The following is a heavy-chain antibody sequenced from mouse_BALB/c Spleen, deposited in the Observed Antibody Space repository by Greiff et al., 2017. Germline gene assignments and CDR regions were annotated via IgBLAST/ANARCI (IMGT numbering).Heavy chain of an antibody. CDR1: GYAFTNYL. Sequence: QVQLQQSGAELVRPGTSVKVSCKASGYAFTNYLIEWVKQRPGQGLEWIGVINPGSGGTNYNEKFKGKATLTADKSSSTAYMQLSSLTSDDSAVYFCARSGIKRWYFDVWGAGTTVTVSS. V-gene: IGHV1-54*01. J-gene: IGHJ1*01. D-gene: IGHD2-4*01. CDR3: ARSGIKRWYFDV. CDR2: INPGSGGT.